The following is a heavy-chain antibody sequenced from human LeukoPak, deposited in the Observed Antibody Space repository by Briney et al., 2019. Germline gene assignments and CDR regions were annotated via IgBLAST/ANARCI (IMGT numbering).Heavy chain of an antibody. V-gene: IGHV3-23*01. CDR3: AKGVREQQRQRSYYYYYMDV. Sequence: GGSLRLSCAASGFTFSSYAMSWVRQAPGKGLEWVSVISGSGGRTSYADSVKGRFTISRDNSKNTLYLQMNSLRAEDTAVYYCAKGVREQQRQRSYYYYYMDVWGKGTTVTVSS. J-gene: IGHJ6*03. D-gene: IGHD6-13*01. CDR2: ISGSGGRT. CDR1: GFTFSSYA.